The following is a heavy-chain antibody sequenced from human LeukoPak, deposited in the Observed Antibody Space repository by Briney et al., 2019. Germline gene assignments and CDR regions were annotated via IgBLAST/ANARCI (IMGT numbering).Heavy chain of an antibody. CDR1: GFTFSNAW. CDR3: ARAVVPAAEFDY. Sequence: GGSLRLSCAASGFTFSNAWMSWVRQAPGKGLEWVGRIKSKTDGGTTDYAAPVKGRFTISRDDSKNTLYLQMNSLKTEDTAVYYCARAVVPAAEFDYWGQGTLVTVSS. J-gene: IGHJ4*02. V-gene: IGHV3-15*01. CDR2: IKSKTDGGTT. D-gene: IGHD2-2*01.